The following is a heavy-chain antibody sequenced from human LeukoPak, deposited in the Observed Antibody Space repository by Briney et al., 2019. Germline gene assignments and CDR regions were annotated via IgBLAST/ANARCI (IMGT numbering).Heavy chain of an antibody. Sequence: ASVKVSCKASGYTFTGYYMHWVRQAPGQGLEWMGGMIPIFGTANYAQNFQGRVTITADESTSTAYMELSSLRSEDTAVYYCSLYYSGGSCRQRGYYYGMDVWGQGTTVTVSS. D-gene: IGHD2-15*01. CDR2: MIPIFGTA. J-gene: IGHJ6*02. CDR1: GYTFTGYY. CDR3: SLYYSGGSCRQRGYYYGMDV. V-gene: IGHV1-69*13.